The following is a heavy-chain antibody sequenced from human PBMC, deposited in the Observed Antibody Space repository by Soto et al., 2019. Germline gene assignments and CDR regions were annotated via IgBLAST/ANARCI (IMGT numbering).Heavy chain of an antibody. J-gene: IGHJ3*02. CDR2: ISSSGSTI. Sequence: GGSLRLSCAASGFTFSDYYMSWIRQTPGKGLEWVSYISSSGSTIYYADSVKGRLTISRDNAKNSLYLQMNSLRAEDTAVYYWGREPEPIGATAYDAFDIWGKGKMVTVS. CDR1: GFTFSDYY. V-gene: IGHV3-11*01. D-gene: IGHD5-12*01. CDR3: GREPEPIGATAYDAFDI.